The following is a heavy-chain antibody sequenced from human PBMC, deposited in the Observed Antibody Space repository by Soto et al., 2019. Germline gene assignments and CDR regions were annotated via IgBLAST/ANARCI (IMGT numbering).Heavy chain of an antibody. D-gene: IGHD6-6*01. CDR2: INAGNGNT. J-gene: IGHJ3*02. Sequence: ASVKVSCKASGYTFTSYAMHWVRQAPGQRLEWMGWINAGNGNTKYSQKFQGRVTITRDTSASTAYMELSSLRSEDTAVYYCARVQQLDDAFDIWGQGTMVTVSS. CDR3: ARVQQLDDAFDI. CDR1: GYTFTSYA. V-gene: IGHV1-3*01.